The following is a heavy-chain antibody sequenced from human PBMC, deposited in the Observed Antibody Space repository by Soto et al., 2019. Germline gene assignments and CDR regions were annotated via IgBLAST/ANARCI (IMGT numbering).Heavy chain of an antibody. Sequence: PSETLSLTCAVSGDSMSSSYYYWGRIRQPPGKGLEWIGSIYYSGSTYYNPSLQSRVAISVDTSKNQFSLKLKSVTAADTAIYYCARRTVNIRTFYSGLKTHCFDYWGQGAPVTVSS. D-gene: IGHD6-19*01. V-gene: IGHV4-39*01. CDR3: ARRTVNIRTFYSGLKTHCFDY. J-gene: IGHJ4*02. CDR2: IYYSGST. CDR1: GDSMSSSYYY.